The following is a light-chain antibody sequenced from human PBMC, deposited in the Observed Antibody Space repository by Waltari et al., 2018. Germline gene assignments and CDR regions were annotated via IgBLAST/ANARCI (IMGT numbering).Light chain of an antibody. Sequence: DIVMTQSPLSLPVTPGEPASISCRSSQSLLHSSGTNYLAWYLQKPGQSPQLRIFLTSNRAAGGPDRFSGSGSGTDCTLKISRVEAEDVGVYYCMQALHIPLTFGGGTRVEIK. J-gene: IGKJ4*01. CDR3: MQALHIPLT. V-gene: IGKV2-28*01. CDR2: LTS. CDR1: QSLLHSSGTNY.